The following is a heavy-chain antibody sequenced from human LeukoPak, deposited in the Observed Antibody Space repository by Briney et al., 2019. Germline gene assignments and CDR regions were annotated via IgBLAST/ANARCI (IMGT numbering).Heavy chain of an antibody. V-gene: IGHV1-46*01. CDR3: ARVRDSSWYDAFDI. CDR1: GYTFTSYF. Sequence: GASVKVSCKASGYTFTSYFMHWVRQAPGQGLEWMGVVNPSSGSTTYSQKFQGRVTMTRDTSTSTVYMDLSSLRSEDTAVYYCARVRDSSWYDAFDIWGQGTMVTVSS. D-gene: IGHD6-13*01. CDR2: VNPSSGST. J-gene: IGHJ3*02.